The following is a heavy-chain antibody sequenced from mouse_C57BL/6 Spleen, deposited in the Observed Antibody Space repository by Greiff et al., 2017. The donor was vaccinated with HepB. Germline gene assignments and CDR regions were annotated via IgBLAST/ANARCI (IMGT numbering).Heavy chain of an antibody. J-gene: IGHJ4*01. CDR3: ARNYGSSYTGDYYAMDY. CDR2: IRNKANGYTT. CDR1: GFTFTDYY. D-gene: IGHD1-1*01. V-gene: IGHV7-3*01. Sequence: EVKVVESGGGLVQPGGSLSLSCAASGFTFTDYYMSWVRQPPGKALEWLGFIRNKANGYTTEYSASVKGRFTISRDNSQSILYLQMNALRAEDSATYYCARNYGSSYTGDYYAMDYWGQGTSVTVSS.